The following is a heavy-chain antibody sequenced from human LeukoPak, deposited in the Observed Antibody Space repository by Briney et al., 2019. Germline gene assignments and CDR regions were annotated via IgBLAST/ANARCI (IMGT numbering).Heavy chain of an antibody. J-gene: IGHJ6*02. CDR2: ISYSGST. CDR1: GSSTSSYY. CDR3: ARVYSSSWYEANYYYGMDV. D-gene: IGHD6-13*01. V-gene: IGHV4-59*08. Sequence: SETLSLTCTVSGSSTSSYYWSWLRQPPGKGLEWIGYISYSGSTNYNPSLKSRVTISVDTSKNQFSLKLSSVTAADTAVYYCARVYSSSWYEANYYYGMDVWGQGTTVTVSS.